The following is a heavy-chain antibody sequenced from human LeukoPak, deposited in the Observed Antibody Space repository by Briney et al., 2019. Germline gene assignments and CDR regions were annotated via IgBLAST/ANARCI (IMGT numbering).Heavy chain of an antibody. Sequence: GGSLRLSCAASGFTFSSYAMSWVRQAPGRGLEWVSAISGSGGSTHYADSERGRFTISRDNSKNTRYLQMNSLRAEDTAVYYCAKDRAVRGVTHFDYWGQGTLVSVS. D-gene: IGHD3-10*01. CDR3: AKDRAVRGVTHFDY. V-gene: IGHV3-23*01. J-gene: IGHJ4*02. CDR1: GFTFSSYA. CDR2: ISGSGGST.